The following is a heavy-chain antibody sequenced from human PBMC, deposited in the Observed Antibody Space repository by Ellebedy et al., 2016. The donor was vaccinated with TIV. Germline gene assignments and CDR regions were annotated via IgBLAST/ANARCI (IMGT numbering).Heavy chain of an antibody. CDR2: IYSGGST. J-gene: IGHJ6*02. CDR1: GFTVSSNY. Sequence: GESLKISCAASGFTVSSNYMSWVRQAPGKGLEWVSVIYSGGSTYYADSVKGRFTISRDNSKNTLFLQMNSLRPEDTAVYYCVRIMKYQVLGHLGYYDGMDVWGQGTTVTVSS. CDR3: VRIMKYQVLGHLGYYDGMDV. V-gene: IGHV3-53*01. D-gene: IGHD2-2*01.